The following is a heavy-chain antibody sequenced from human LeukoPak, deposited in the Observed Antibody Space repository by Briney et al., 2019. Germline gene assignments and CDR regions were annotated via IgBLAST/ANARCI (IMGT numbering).Heavy chain of an antibody. CDR3: ARDGYYGSGSYSPVHNWFDP. Sequence: SGKVSCKASGGTFSSYAISWVRQAPGQGLGWMGGIIPIFGTANYAQKFQGRVTITADESTSTAYMELSSLRSEDTAVYYCARDGYYGSGSYSPVHNWFDPWGQGTLVTVSS. V-gene: IGHV1-69*01. CDR1: GGTFSSYA. CDR2: IIPIFGTA. D-gene: IGHD3-10*01. J-gene: IGHJ5*02.